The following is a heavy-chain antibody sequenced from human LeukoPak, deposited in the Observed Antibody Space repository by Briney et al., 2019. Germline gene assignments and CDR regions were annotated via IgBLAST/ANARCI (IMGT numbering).Heavy chain of an antibody. J-gene: IGHJ4*02. Sequence: SETLSLTCTVSGGSISSGDYYWSWIRQPPGKGLEWIASISYSGSTYYNPSLKSQVTISVDTPKNQFSLKLSSVTAADTSVYYCARQSAVAGNFDYRGQGTPVTPSS. CDR2: ISYSGST. V-gene: IGHV4-39*01. D-gene: IGHD6-19*01. CDR3: ARQSAVAGNFDY. CDR1: GGSISSGDYY.